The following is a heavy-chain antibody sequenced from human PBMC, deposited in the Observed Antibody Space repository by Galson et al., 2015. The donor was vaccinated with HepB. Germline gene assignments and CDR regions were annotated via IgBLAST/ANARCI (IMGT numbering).Heavy chain of an antibody. D-gene: IGHD4-17*01. J-gene: IGHJ4*02. CDR1: GFTFSSYA. CDR2: ISGSGGST. Sequence: SLRLSCAASGFTFSSYAMSWVRQAPGKGLEWVSAISGSGGSTYYADSVKGRFTISRDNSKNTLYLQMNSLRAEDTAVYYCAKAGDDYGDYGGPTNFDYWGQGTLVTVSS. V-gene: IGHV3-23*01. CDR3: AKAGDDYGDYGGPTNFDY.